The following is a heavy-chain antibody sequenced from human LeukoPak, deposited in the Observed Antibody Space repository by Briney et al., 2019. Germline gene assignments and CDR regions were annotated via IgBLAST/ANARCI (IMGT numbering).Heavy chain of an antibody. J-gene: IGHJ4*02. D-gene: IGHD6-19*01. Sequence: PGGSLTLSCAASGFTFSSYAMSWVRQAPGQGLDWVSAISGSGGSTYYADPVKGRFTISRENSKNTLYLQMNSLRAEDTAVYYCAKKIAVAGTFDYWRQGTLVSVSS. CDR3: AKKIAVAGTFDY. V-gene: IGHV3-23*01. CDR2: ISGSGGST. CDR1: GFTFSSYA.